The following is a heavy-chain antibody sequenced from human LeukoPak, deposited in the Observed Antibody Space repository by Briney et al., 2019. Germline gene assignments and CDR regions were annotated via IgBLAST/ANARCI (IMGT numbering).Heavy chain of an antibody. CDR2: IIPIFGTA. Sequence: SVKVSCKASGGTFSSYAISRVRQAPGQGLEWMGGIIPIFGTANYAQKFQGRVTITTDESTSTAYMELSSLRSEDTAVYYCTRGDYVGAFDIWGQGTMVTVSS. CDR1: GGTFSSYA. V-gene: IGHV1-69*05. D-gene: IGHD3-16*01. J-gene: IGHJ3*02. CDR3: TRGDYVGAFDI.